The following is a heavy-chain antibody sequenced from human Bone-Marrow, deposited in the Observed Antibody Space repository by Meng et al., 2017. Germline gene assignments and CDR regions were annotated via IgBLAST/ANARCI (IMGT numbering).Heavy chain of an antibody. J-gene: IGHJ4*02. CDR1: GGSFSGYY. D-gene: IGHD2-21*02. V-gene: IGHV4-34*01. CDR2: INHSGST. Sequence: QVQLQQWGAGRLKPSETLSLTCAVYGGSFSGYYWSWIRQPPGKGLEWIGEINHSGSTNYNPSLKSRVTISVDTSKNQFSLKLSSVTAADTAVYYCARVAYRWGGDCSYFDYWGQGTLVTVSS. CDR3: ARVAYRWGGDCSYFDY.